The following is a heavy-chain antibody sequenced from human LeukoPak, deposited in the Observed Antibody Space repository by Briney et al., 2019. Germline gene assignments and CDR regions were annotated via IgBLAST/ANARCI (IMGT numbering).Heavy chain of an antibody. V-gene: IGHV3-7*01. Sequence: GGSLRLSCAASGFTFSTYSMSWVRQAPGKGLEWVANIKQDGSEKYYVDSVKDRFTISRDNAKNSLYLQMHSLRADDTAVYYCARLLGNYGSGSYYRPGEFDPWGQGTLVTVSS. J-gene: IGHJ5*02. CDR1: GFTFSTYS. CDR3: ARLLGNYGSGSYYRPGEFDP. D-gene: IGHD3-10*01. CDR2: IKQDGSEK.